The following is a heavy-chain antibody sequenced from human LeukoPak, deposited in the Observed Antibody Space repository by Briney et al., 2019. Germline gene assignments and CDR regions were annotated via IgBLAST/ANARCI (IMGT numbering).Heavy chain of an antibody. D-gene: IGHD6-13*01. CDR3: ARGRRYSSSFVDY. V-gene: IGHV4-34*01. CDR2: INHSGST. Sequence: SETLSLTCAVYGGSFSGYYWSWIRQPPGKGLEWIGEINHSGSTNYNPSLKSRVTISVDTSKNQFSLKLSSVTAADTAVYYCARGRRYSSSFVDYWGQGTLVTVSS. J-gene: IGHJ4*02. CDR1: GGSFSGYY.